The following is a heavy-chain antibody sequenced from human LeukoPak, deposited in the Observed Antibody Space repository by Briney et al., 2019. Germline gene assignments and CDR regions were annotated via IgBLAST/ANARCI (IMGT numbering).Heavy chain of an antibody. D-gene: IGHD3-9*01. J-gene: IGHJ4*02. Sequence: SGPTLVKPTQTLTLTCTFSGFSLSTSGVGVGWIRQPPGKALAWLALIYWDDDKRYSPSLKSRLTITKDTSKNQVVLTMTNMDPVDAATYYCAQRSSILTGYHYWGQGTLVTVSS. CDR1: GFSLSTSGVG. CDR2: IYWDDDK. V-gene: IGHV2-5*02. CDR3: AQRSSILTGYHY.